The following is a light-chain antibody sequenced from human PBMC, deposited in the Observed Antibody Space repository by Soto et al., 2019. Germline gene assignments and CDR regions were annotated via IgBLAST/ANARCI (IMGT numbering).Light chain of an antibody. CDR1: QSVSSSS. Sequence: EIVITQSPATLYVSPGERATLSCTASQSVSSSSLAWYQQKPGQAHRLLIYGASSRATGIPDRFSGSGSGTDFTLTISRLEPEDFAVYYGQQYGSSPPWTVGQGTRLEIK. CDR3: QQYGSSPPWT. CDR2: GAS. J-gene: IGKJ5*01. V-gene: IGKV3-20*01.